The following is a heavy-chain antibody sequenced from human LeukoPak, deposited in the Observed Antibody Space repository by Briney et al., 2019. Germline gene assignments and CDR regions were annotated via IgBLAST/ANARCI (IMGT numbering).Heavy chain of an antibody. CDR1: GFTFSSYA. Sequence: GGSLRLSCAASGFTFSSYAMHWVRQAPGKGLEWVAVISYDGSNKYYADSVKGRFTISRDNSKNTLYLQMNSLRAEDTAVYYYARDTRYSSGWYNYWGQGTLVTVSS. D-gene: IGHD6-19*01. V-gene: IGHV3-30*04. CDR3: ARDTRYSSGWYNY. J-gene: IGHJ4*02. CDR2: ISYDGSNK.